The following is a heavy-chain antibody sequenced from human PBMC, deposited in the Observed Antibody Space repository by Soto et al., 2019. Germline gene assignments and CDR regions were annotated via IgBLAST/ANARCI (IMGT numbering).Heavy chain of an antibody. CDR2: IFFTGIT. V-gene: IGHV4-61*01. CDR3: ARDGHGMDV. CDR1: GGSVSSGSHH. Sequence: SSETLSLTCTVSGGSVSSGSHHWVWIRQPPGKALEWIGYIFFTGITKYNPSLESRVTIAVDTSKNQFSLKLRSVTAADTAVYYCARDGHGMDVWGKGATVTVSS. J-gene: IGHJ6*04.